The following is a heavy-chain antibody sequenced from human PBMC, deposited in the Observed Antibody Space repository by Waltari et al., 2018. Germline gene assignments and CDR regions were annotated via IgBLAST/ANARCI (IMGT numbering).Heavy chain of an antibody. J-gene: IGHJ4*01. V-gene: IGHV3-30*02. CDR1: GFNFNIYG. Sequence: QVFLVESGGGVVQPGDSLRLSCVSSGFNFNIYGMHWVRQTPGKGLEWVAFTRFDGINKHYADSVKGRFTISRDNIENTLYVQMNSLRGEDSAIYYCAREDIVSATQWRGNQYRGNSGYDLWGQGTLVSVSS. CDR2: TRFDGINK. D-gene: IGHD5-12*01. CDR3: AREDIVSATQWRGNQYRGNSGYDL.